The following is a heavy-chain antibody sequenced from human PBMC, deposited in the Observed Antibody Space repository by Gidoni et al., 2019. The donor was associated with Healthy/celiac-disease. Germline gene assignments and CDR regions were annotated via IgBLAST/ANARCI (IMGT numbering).Heavy chain of an antibody. V-gene: IGHV3-49*05. D-gene: IGHD6-25*01. CDR2: IRSKAYGGTT. CDR3: TRDPRLNGMDV. CDR1: GFTFGDYA. Sequence: EVQLVESGGGLVKPGRSLRLSCTASGFTFGDYAMSWFRQAPGKGLEWVGFIRSKAYGGTTEYAASVKGRFTISRDDSKSIAYLQMNSLKTEDTAVYYCTRDPRLNGMDVWGQGTTVTVSS. J-gene: IGHJ6*02.